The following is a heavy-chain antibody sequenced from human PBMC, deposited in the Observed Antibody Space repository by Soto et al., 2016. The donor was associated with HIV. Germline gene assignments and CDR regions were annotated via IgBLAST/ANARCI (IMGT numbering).Heavy chain of an antibody. J-gene: IGHJ3*01. Sequence: QVQLQESGPRLVKPSETLSLTCTVSGGSINSHHWNWIRQPPGKGLEWIGCIYYSGKTYYNPSLKSRVTISIDTSKNQFSLNLNSVTAADTAVYFCARDVQGISLAGTDGFDVWGQGDNGHRLF. V-gene: IGHV4-59*11. CDR1: GGSINSHH. CDR2: IYYSGKT. D-gene: IGHD6-19*01. CDR3: ARDVQGISLAGTDGFDV.